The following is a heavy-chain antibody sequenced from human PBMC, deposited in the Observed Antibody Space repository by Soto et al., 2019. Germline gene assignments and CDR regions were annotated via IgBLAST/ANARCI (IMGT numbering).Heavy chain of an antibody. D-gene: IGHD6-13*01. CDR2: ISAYNGNT. CDR1: GYTFTSYG. V-gene: IGHV1-18*01. CDR3: ARDRGSSWYVGIYHYYGMDV. J-gene: IGHJ6*02. Sequence: RASVKVSCKASGYTFTSYGISWVRQAPGQGLEWMGWISAYNGNTNYAQKLQGRVTMTTDTSTSTAYMELRSLRSDDTAVYYCARDRGSSWYVGIYHYYGMDVWGQGTTVTVSS.